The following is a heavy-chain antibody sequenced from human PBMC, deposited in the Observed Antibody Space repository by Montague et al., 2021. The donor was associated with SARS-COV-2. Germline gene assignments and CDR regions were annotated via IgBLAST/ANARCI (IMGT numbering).Heavy chain of an antibody. V-gene: IGHV4-39*07. Sequence: SETLSLTCTVSGDSISYRSYYWGWIRQPAGKGLEWIGRIYSSGSINYNPSLKTRITLSVDTSKNQLSLRLNSVTAADTAVYYCARNPGEYYGMDVWGQGTTVTVSS. CDR2: IYSSGSI. D-gene: IGHD3-16*01. J-gene: IGHJ6*02. CDR3: ARNPGEYYGMDV. CDR1: GDSISYRSYY.